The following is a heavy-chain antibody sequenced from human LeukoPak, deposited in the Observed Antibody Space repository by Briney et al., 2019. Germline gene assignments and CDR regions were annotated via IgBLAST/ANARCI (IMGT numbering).Heavy chain of an antibody. CDR2: IWHDGSNK. V-gene: IGHV3-33*06. CDR3: AKDGPPHTMVRGVIRYYFDY. J-gene: IGHJ4*02. D-gene: IGHD3-10*01. CDR1: GFTFDDYG. Sequence: GGSLRLSCAASGFTFDDYGMSWVRQAPGKGLEWVAVIWHDGSNKYYVDSVKGRFTISRDNSKNTLYLQMNSLRAEDTAVYYCAKDGPPHTMVRGVIRYYFDYWGQGTLVIVSS.